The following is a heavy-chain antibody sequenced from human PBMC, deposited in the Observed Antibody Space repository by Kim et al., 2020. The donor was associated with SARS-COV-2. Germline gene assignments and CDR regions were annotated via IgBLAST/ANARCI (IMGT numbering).Heavy chain of an antibody. V-gene: IGHV1-69*02. J-gene: IGHJ4*02. D-gene: IGHD6-19*01. CDR2: A. CDR3: ARVAVAGLPDY. Sequence: ANDAQKFQGRVTVTADKTTSTAYMGLRSLRSEDTAVYYCARVAVAGLPDYWGQGTLVTVSS.